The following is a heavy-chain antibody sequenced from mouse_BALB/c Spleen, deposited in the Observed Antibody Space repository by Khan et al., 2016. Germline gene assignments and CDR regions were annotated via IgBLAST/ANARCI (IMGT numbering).Heavy chain of an antibody. Sequence: QIQLVQSGPELKKPGETVKISCKASGSTFTDYSLHWVKQAPGKGLKWMGWIKTETGEPTYADDFKGRFAFSLETSASTAYLQINNLKSEDTATYFCARRVRWYFDVWGAGTTVTVSS. CDR3: ARRVRWYFDV. CDR1: GSTFTDYS. V-gene: IGHV9-2-1*01. D-gene: IGHD2-14*01. CDR2: IKTETGEP. J-gene: IGHJ1*01.